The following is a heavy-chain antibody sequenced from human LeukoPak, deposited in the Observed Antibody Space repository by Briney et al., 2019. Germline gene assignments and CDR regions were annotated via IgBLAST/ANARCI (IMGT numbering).Heavy chain of an antibody. D-gene: IGHD4-17*01. J-gene: IGHJ4*02. CDR1: GLTVTNNY. CDR3: TYGDYPLTY. CDR2: IYSNGDT. Sequence: PGGSLRLSCAASGLTVTNNYWNWVRQPPGEGPEWISLIYSNGDTRYADSVKGRFTFSRDNSKNTLYLQMNSLRAEDTAVYYCTYGDYPLTYWGQGTLVSVYS. V-gene: IGHV3-66*01.